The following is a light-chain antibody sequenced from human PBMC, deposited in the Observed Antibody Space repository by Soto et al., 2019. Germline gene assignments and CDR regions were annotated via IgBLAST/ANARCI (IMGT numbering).Light chain of an antibody. CDR3: QVWNSFGDHVV. CDR1: TVGSKS. Sequence: SYELTQTPSVSVAPGQTARLTCGGDTVGSKSIHWYQQKAGQAPVLGVYDDSDRPSGIPERFSGSNSENMATLTISRVEAGDEADYYCQVWNSFGDHVVFGGGTKLTVL. CDR2: DDS. V-gene: IGLV3-21*02. J-gene: IGLJ2*01.